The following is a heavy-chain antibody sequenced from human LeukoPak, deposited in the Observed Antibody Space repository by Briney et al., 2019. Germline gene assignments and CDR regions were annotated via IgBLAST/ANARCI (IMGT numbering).Heavy chain of an antibody. D-gene: IGHD3-16*01. CDR2: IRSDGSGT. J-gene: IGHJ5*02. V-gene: IGHV3-74*01. CDR1: GFTFSNYW. CDR3: GRGGGGYDP. Sequence: PGGSLRLSCAASGFTFSNYWMYWVRQPPGEGLVWVSHIRSDGSGTTYADSVKGRFTISRDNAKNTLYLQMNSLRVEDTAVYYGGRGGGGYDPWGQGTLVTVSS.